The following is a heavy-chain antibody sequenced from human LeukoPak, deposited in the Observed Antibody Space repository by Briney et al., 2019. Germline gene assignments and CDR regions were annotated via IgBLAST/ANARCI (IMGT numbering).Heavy chain of an antibody. J-gene: IGHJ5*02. V-gene: IGHV4-34*01. CDR3: ARGSGVTMVRGGQNWFDP. Sequence: SETLSLTCAVYGGSFSGYYWSWIRQPPGKGLEWIGEINHSGSTNYNPSLKSRVTISVDTSKNQFSLKLSSVTAADTAVYYCARGSGVTMVRGGQNWFDPWGQGTLVTVSS. CDR2: INHSGST. CDR1: GGSFSGYY. D-gene: IGHD3-10*01.